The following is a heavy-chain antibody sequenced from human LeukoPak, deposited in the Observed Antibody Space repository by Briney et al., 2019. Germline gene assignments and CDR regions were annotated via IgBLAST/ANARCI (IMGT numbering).Heavy chain of an antibody. CDR2: ISGSGGST. J-gene: IGHJ6*02. Sequence: GGSLRLSCAASGFTFSSYAMSWVRQAPGKGLEWVSAISGSGGSTYYADSVKGRFTISRDDSKNTLYLQMNSLRAEDTAVYYCTRLTMATDYSGMDVWGQGTTVTVSS. D-gene: IGHD3-10*01. CDR3: TRLTMATDYSGMDV. V-gene: IGHV3-23*01. CDR1: GFTFSSYA.